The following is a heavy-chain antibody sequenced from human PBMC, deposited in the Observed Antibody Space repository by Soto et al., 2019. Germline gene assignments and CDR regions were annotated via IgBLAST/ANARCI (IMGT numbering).Heavy chain of an antibody. D-gene: IGHD2-2*01. CDR3: ARVPDY. Sequence: PSETLSLTCTVSGGSISSYYWSWIRQPPGTGLEWIGYMYHSGSTYYNPSLKSRVTISIDRSKNQFSLKLSSVTAADTAVYYCARVPDYWGQGILVTVSS. CDR2: MYHSGST. CDR1: GGSISSYY. V-gene: IGHV4-59*12. J-gene: IGHJ4*02.